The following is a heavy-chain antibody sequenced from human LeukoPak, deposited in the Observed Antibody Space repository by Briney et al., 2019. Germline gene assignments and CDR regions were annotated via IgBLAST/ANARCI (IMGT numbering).Heavy chain of an antibody. D-gene: IGHD5-12*01. V-gene: IGHV1-69*05. CDR1: GGTFSSYA. CDR2: IIPIFGTA. Sequence: SVKVSCKASGGTFSSYAIGWVRQAPGQGLEWIGGIIPIFGTANYAQKFQGRVTITTDESTSTAYMELSSLRSEDTAVYYCASSGRGYSGYGSGFDYWGQGTLVTVSS. CDR3: ASSGRGYSGYGSGFDY. J-gene: IGHJ4*02.